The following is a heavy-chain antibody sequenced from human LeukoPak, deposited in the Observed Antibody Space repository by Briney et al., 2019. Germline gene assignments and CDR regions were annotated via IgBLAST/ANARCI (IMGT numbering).Heavy chain of an antibody. CDR1: GFTFSSYA. D-gene: IGHD5/OR15-5a*01. CDR3: VKAYPGYLSSTCLDV. V-gene: IGHV3-23*01. J-gene: IGHJ6*04. CDR2: ISGSGGST. Sequence: PGGSLRLSCAASGFTFSSYAMSWVRQAPGKGLEWVSAISGSGGSTYYADSVKGRFTISRDNSKNTLYLQMNSLRAEDTAVYYCVKAYPGYLSSTCLDVWGKGTTVTISS.